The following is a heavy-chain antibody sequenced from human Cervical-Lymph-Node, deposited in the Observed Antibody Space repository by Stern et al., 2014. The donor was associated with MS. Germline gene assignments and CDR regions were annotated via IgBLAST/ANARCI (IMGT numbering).Heavy chain of an antibody. V-gene: IGHV3-9*01. Sequence: VQLVQSGGGLVQPGRSLRLSCAASGFTFDDYAMHWVRQAPGKGLEWVSGISWNSGSIGYADSVKGRFTISRDNAKNSLYLQMNSLRAEDTALYYCAKDGYDFWSGSYGMDVWGQGTTVTVSS. CDR3: AKDGYDFWSGSYGMDV. D-gene: IGHD3-3*01. J-gene: IGHJ6*02. CDR2: ISWNSGSI. CDR1: GFTFDDYA.